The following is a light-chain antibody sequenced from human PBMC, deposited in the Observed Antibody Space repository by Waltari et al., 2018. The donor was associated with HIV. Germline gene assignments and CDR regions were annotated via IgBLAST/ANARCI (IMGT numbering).Light chain of an antibody. V-gene: IGLV2-23*01. CDR3: CSYAAGSTYV. Sequence: QSALTQPASVSGSPGQSITISCTGTRSDVGSFNLVSWYQRRPGEAPKLIIYDGGKRPSGVSNRFSDSKSGNTASLTISGLQAEDEADYYCCSYAAGSTYVFGTGTRVTVL. J-gene: IGLJ1*01. CDR1: RSDVGSFNL. CDR2: DGG.